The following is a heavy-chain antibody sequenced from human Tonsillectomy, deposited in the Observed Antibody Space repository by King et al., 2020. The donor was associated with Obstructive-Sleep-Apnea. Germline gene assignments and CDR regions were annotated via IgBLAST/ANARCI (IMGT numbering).Heavy chain of an antibody. V-gene: IGHV4-39*07. CDR2: IYYSGST. CDR3: ARGFLEWSSFDY. Sequence: QLQESGPGLVKPSETLSLTCTVSGGSISSSSYYWGWSRQPPGKGLGCIGSIYYSGSTYYNPSLKRRVTISVDTSKNQFSLKLSSVTAADTAVYYCARGFLEWSSFDYWGQGTLVTVSS. D-gene: IGHD3-3*01. CDR1: GGSISSSSYY. J-gene: IGHJ4*02.